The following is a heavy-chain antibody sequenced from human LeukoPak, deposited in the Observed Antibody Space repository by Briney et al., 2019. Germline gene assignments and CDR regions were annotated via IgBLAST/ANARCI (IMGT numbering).Heavy chain of an antibody. CDR3: ARVSRYSSGWYTAGY. CDR1: GYTFTGYH. V-gene: IGHV1-2*02. J-gene: IGHJ4*02. CDR2: INPNSGGT. D-gene: IGHD6-19*01. Sequence: ASVKVSCKASGYTFTGYHMHWVRQAPGQGLEWMGWINPNSGGTNYARKFQGRVTMTRDTSISTAYMELSRLRSDDTAVYYCARVSRYSSGWYTAGYWGQGTLVTVSS.